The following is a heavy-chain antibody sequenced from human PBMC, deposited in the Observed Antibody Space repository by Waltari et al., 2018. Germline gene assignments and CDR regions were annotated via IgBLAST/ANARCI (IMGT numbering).Heavy chain of an antibody. CDR3: ARESLVPAAQYAFDI. D-gene: IGHD2-2*01. V-gene: IGHV4-30-2*01. J-gene: IGHJ3*02. CDR1: GGSIRSGGYS. Sequence: QLQLQESGSGLVKPSQTLSLTCAVSGGSIRSGGYSWSWIRQPPGKGLEWIGYIYHSGSTYYNPSLKSRVTISVDRSKNQFSLKLSSVTAADTAVYYCARESLVPAAQYAFDIWGQGTMVTVSS. CDR2: IYHSGST.